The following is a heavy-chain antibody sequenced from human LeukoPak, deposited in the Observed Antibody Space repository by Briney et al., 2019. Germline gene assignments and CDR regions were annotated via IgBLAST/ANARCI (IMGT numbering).Heavy chain of an antibody. CDR3: AREGDYYGSSGYYGLDY. J-gene: IGHJ4*02. D-gene: IGHD3-22*01. CDR1: GYTFTSYG. V-gene: IGHV1-18*01. CDR2: ISAYNGNT. Sequence: ASVKVSCKASGYTFTSYGISWVRQAPGQGLEWMGWISAYNGNTNYAQKLQGRVTMTTDTSTSTAYMELRSLRSDDTAVYYCAREGDYYGSSGYYGLDYWGQGTLVTVSS.